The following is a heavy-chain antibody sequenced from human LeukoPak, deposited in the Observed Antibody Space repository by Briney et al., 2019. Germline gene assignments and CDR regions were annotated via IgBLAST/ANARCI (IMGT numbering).Heavy chain of an antibody. V-gene: IGHV1-46*01. CDR2: INPSGGST. D-gene: IGHD3-10*01. CDR1: GYTFTSYY. CDR3: ARAGLGEFIDY. J-gene: IGHJ4*02. Sequence: ASVKVSCKASGYTFTSYYMHWVRQAPGQGLEWMGIINPSGGSTSYAQKFQGRVTMTRDTSTSTAYMELSSLRSEDTAVYYCARAGLGEFIDYWGQGTLVTVSS.